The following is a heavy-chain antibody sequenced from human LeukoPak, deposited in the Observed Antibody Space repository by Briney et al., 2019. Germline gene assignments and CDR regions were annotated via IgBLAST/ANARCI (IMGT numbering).Heavy chain of an antibody. CDR3: ARNQRRLDY. J-gene: IGHJ4*02. Sequence: GGSLRLSCAASGFTFSNYWMTWVRQAPGKGLELVANIMQDGSEKYYVDSVKGRFTISRDNAKNSLYLQMNSLRAEDTAVYYCARNQRRLDYWGQGTLVTVSS. V-gene: IGHV3-7*01. D-gene: IGHD1-14*01. CDR2: IMQDGSEK. CDR1: GFTFSNYW.